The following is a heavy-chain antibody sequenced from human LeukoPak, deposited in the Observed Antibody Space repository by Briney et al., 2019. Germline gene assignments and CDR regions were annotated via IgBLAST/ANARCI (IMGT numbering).Heavy chain of an antibody. CDR1: GFSFSSYS. Sequence: GGSLRLSCTASGFSFSSYSMSWVRQPPGKGLEWVSFIYSDNTHYSDSVKGRFTISRDNSKNTLYLQMNSLRAEDTAVYYCARRAGAYSHPYDYWGQGTLVTVSS. J-gene: IGHJ4*02. CDR3: ARRAGAYSHPYDY. V-gene: IGHV3-53*01. CDR2: IYSDNT. D-gene: IGHD4/OR15-4a*01.